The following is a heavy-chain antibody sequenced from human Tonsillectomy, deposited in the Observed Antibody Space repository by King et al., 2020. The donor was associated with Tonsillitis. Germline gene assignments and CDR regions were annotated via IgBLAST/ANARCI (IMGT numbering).Heavy chain of an antibody. D-gene: IGHD3-16*02. V-gene: IGHV3-33*01. Sequence: VQLVESGGGLVQPGRSLRLSCAASGFTLSSYGMHWVRQAPGKGLEWVAIIWYDGSNKYYADSVKGRFTISRDNSKNTLYLQMNSLRVEDTAVYYCARDRLRLGESSLSSSFDPWGQGTLVTVSS. CDR1: GFTLSSYG. J-gene: IGHJ5*02. CDR2: IWYDGSNK. CDR3: ARDRLRLGESSLSSSFDP.